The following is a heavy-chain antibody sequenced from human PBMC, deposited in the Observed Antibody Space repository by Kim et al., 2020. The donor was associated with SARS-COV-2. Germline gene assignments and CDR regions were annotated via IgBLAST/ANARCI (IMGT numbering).Heavy chain of an antibody. CDR1: GGSISSYY. J-gene: IGHJ4*02. CDR2: IYYSGST. CDR3: ARGPFPNHHTMIGALDY. V-gene: IGHV4-59*01. Sequence: SETLSLTCTVSGGSISSYYWSWIRQPPGKGLEWIGYIYYSGSTNYNPSLKSRVTISVDTSKNQFSLKLSSVTAADTAVYYCARGPFPNHHTMIGALDYWGQGTLVTVSS. D-gene: IGHD3-22*01.